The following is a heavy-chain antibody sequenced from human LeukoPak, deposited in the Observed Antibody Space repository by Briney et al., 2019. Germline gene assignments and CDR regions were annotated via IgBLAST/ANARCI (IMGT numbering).Heavy chain of an antibody. CDR3: ARSYTWLAIFGY. J-gene: IGHJ4*02. CDR1: GGSISSYY. CDR2: IYYSGST. D-gene: IGHD6-19*01. V-gene: IGHV4-59*01. Sequence: PSETLSLTCTVSGGSISSYYWSWIRRPPGKGLEWIGYIYYSGSTNYNPSLKSRVTISVDTSKNQFSLKLSSVTAADTAVYYCARSYTWLAIFGYWGQGTLVTVSS.